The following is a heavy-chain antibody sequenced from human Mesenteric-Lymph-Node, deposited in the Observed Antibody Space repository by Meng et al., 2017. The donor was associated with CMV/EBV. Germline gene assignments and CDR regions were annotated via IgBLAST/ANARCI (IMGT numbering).Heavy chain of an antibody. CDR1: GFSFSSHT. CDR2: ISSTSAYI. J-gene: IGHJ6*02. D-gene: IGHD7-27*01. V-gene: IGHV3-21*06. Sequence: GESLKISCAASGFSFSSHTINWVRQAPGKGLEWVSSISSTSAYIFYADSVRGRFTISRDNSKNTLYLQMNSLTTEDTAVYYCAKDWHWGTPDYGMNVWGQGSTVTVSS. CDR3: AKDWHWGTPDYGMNV.